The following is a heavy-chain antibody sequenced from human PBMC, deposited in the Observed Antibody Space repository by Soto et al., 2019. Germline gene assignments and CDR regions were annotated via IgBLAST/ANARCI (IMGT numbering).Heavy chain of an antibody. CDR3: ARGGLDLVPRPNTIFGIVSGGEANNNWFDP. CDR2: ISAYNGNT. J-gene: IGHJ5*02. D-gene: IGHD3-3*01. V-gene: IGHV1-18*04. CDR1: GYTFTIYG. Sequence: ASVKVSCTASGYTFTIYGISWVRKAPEQGLEWMGWISAYNGNTNYAQKLQGRVTMTTDTSTSTAYMELRSLRSDDTAVYYCARGGLDLVPRPNTIFGIVSGGEANNNWFDPWGQGTLVTVSS.